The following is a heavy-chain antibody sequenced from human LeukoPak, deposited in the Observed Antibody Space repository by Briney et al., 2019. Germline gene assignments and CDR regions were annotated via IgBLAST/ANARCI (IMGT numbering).Heavy chain of an antibody. CDR2: IYPADSDT. V-gene: IGHV5-51*01. J-gene: IGHJ2*01. CDR1: GFSFTTYW. CDR3: ARSRADWYFDL. Sequence: GESLKISCKGSGFSFTTYWIGWMRQLPGKGLEWMGSIYPADSDTRYSPSFQGQVTISADKSISSAYLQWSSLKTSDTAMYYCARSRADWYFDLWGRGTLVTVSS.